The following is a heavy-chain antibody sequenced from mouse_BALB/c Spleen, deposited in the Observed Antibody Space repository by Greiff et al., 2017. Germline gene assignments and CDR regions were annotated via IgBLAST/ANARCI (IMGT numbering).Heavy chain of an antibody. CDR3: ARSSTGYYFDY. Sequence: VQLQQSGAELAKPGASVKMSCKASGYTFTSYWMHWVKQRPGQGLEWIGYINPSTGYTEYNQKFKDKATLTADKSSSTAYMQLSSLTSEDSAVYYCARSSTGYYFDYWGQGTTLTVSS. CDR1: GYTFTSYW. D-gene: IGHD4-1*02. V-gene: IGHV1-7*01. J-gene: IGHJ2*01. CDR2: INPSTGYT.